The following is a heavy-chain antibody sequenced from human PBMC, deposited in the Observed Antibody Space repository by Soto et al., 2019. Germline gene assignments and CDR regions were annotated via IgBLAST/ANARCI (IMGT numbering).Heavy chain of an antibody. CDR2: INHSGST. J-gene: IGHJ4*02. Sequence: PSETLSLTCAVYGGSFSGYYWTWIRQPPGTGLEWIGEINHSGSTNYNPSLKSRVTISVDTSKNQFSMKLTSVTAADTAVYYCARDKITGLFDYWGQGTLVTVSS. V-gene: IGHV4-34*01. D-gene: IGHD2-8*02. CDR3: ARDKITGLFDY. CDR1: GGSFSGYY.